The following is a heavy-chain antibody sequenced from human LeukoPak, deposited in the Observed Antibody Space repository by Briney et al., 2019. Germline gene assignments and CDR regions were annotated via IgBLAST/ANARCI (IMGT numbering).Heavy chain of an antibody. J-gene: IGHJ4*02. D-gene: IGHD5-12*01. CDR3: ARDRSRYSGYDYEDY. CDR1: GFTFSSYS. Sequence: GGSPRLSCAASGFTFSSYSMNWVRQAPGKGLEWVSSISSSSSYIYYADSVKGRFTISRDNAKNSLYLQMNSLRAEDTAVYYCARDRSRYSGYDYEDYWGQGTLVTVSS. CDR2: ISSSSSYI. V-gene: IGHV3-21*01.